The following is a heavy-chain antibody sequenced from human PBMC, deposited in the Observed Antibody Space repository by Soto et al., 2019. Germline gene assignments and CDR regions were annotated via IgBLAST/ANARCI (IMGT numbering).Heavy chain of an antibody. D-gene: IGHD3-22*01. CDR2: ISAYNGNT. CDR3: ARDRYYDSSGYYYLTWGHDAFDI. Sequence: QVQLVQSGAEVKKPGASVKVSCKASGYTFTSYGVSWVRQAPGQGLEWMGWISAYNGNTNYAQKLQGRVTMTTDTSTSTDYMELRSLRSDDTAVYYCARDRYYDSSGYYYLTWGHDAFDIWGQGTMVTVSS. V-gene: IGHV1-18*01. J-gene: IGHJ3*02. CDR1: GYTFTSYG.